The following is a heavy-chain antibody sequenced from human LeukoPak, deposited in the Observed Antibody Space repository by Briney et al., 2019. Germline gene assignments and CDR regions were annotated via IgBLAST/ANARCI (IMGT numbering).Heavy chain of an antibody. Sequence: PGGSLRLSCAASGFIFGNYAMSWVRQAPGKGLEWVSGSGSGGGTYYANSVKGRFTISRDNSKNTLYLQMNSLRAEDTAIYYCAKAHSVSAPGCFDPWGRGTLVTVSS. CDR1: GFIFGNYA. D-gene: IGHD5-18*01. V-gene: IGHV3-23*01. CDR3: AKAHSVSAPGCFDP. CDR2: SGSGGGT. J-gene: IGHJ5*02.